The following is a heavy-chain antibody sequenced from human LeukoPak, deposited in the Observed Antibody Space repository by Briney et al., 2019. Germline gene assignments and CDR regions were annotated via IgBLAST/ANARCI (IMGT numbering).Heavy chain of an antibody. CDR3: VSLQDYYGSGSTTV. CDR1: GYSISSGYY. Sequence: PSETLSLTXTVSGYSISSGYYWGWIRQPPGKWLEWIGSIYHSGSTYYNPPLKSRVTISVDTSKNQFSLKLSSVTAADTAVYYCVSLQDYYGSGSTTVWGQGTLVTVSS. D-gene: IGHD3-10*01. J-gene: IGHJ4*02. V-gene: IGHV4-38-2*02. CDR2: IYHSGST.